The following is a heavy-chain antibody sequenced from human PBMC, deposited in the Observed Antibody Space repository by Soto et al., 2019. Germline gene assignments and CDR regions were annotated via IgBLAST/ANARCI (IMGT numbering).Heavy chain of an antibody. CDR1: GYTFTSYG. J-gene: IGHJ5*02. CDR3: ARGVGSGSYYNQYNWFDP. CDR2: ISAYNGNT. Sequence: ASVKVSCKSSGYTFTSYGIIWVRQAPGQGLEWMGWISAYNGNTKYAQKVQGRVTMTTDTSTSTAYMELRSLRSDDTAVYYCARGVGSGSYYNQYNWFDPWGQGTLVTVSS. D-gene: IGHD3-10*01. V-gene: IGHV1-18*01.